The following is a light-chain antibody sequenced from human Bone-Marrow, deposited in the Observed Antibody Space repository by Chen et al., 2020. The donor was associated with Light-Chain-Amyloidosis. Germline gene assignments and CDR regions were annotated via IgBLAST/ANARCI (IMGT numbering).Light chain of an antibody. V-gene: IGKV3-20*01. CDR3: QQYGTSPLT. J-gene: IGKJ4*01. CDR2: GSS. Sequence: EIVLTQSPGTLSLSPGEGANLPCRASQTISSNYLTWYQQKFGQAPRLLIYGSSSRATGIPDRFTGSGSGTDFTLTINRLEPGDFAMYYCQQYGTSPLTFGGGTKVEIK. CDR1: QTISSNY.